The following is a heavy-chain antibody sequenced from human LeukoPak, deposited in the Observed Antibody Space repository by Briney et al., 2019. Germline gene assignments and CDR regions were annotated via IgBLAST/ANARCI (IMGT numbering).Heavy chain of an antibody. Sequence: GGSLRLSCAASGFTFSSYGIHWVRQAPGKGLEWVAVISKDGSNKYYADSVRGRFTISRDNSKNTLYLQMNSLRAEDTAVYYCAKDLVNSSRWDRYYTMDVWGQGTTVTVSS. J-gene: IGHJ6*02. CDR2: ISKDGSNK. D-gene: IGHD6-13*01. CDR1: GFTFSSYG. V-gene: IGHV3-30*18. CDR3: AKDLVNSSRWDRYYTMDV.